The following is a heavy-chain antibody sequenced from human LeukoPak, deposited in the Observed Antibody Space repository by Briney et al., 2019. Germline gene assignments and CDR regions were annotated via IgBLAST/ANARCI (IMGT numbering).Heavy chain of an antibody. Sequence: PGGSLRLSCAASRFTFSPYWMHWVRQAPGKGLVWVSRINTDESDTTYADSVKGRFTISRDNAKNTLYLQMNSLRAEDTAVYYCAFGSGREGYLDVWGKGTTVTVSS. D-gene: IGHD3-10*01. V-gene: IGHV3-74*03. J-gene: IGHJ6*03. CDR1: RFTFSPYW. CDR2: INTDESDT. CDR3: AFGSGREGYLDV.